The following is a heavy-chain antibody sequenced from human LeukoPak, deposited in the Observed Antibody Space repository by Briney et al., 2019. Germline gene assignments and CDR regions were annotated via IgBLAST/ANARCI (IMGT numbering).Heavy chain of an antibody. CDR3: ATGTNYDFWSGAFNY. CDR1: GYTFTSYY. V-gene: IGHV1-46*01. Sequence: ASVKVSCKASGYTFTSYYMHWVRQAPGQGLEWMGIINPSGGSTSYAQKFQGRVTMTRDMSTSTVYMELSSLRSEDTAVYYCATGTNYDFWSGAFNYWGQGTLVTVSS. J-gene: IGHJ4*02. CDR2: INPSGGST. D-gene: IGHD3-3*01.